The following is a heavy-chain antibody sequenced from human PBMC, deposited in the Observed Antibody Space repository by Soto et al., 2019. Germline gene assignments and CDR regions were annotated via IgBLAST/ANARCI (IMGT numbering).Heavy chain of an antibody. Sequence: SETLSLTCSVSGGSITSYYWSWIRQAPGKGLEWIGYIYYIGTTDYNPPLKSRVTISIDTSKKQFSLRLRSVTAADTAVYYCASRGNKQVASSFDYWGQGALVTVSS. V-gene: IGHV4-59*08. CDR3: ASRGNKQVASSFDY. J-gene: IGHJ4*02. CDR1: GGSITSYY. D-gene: IGHD6-13*01. CDR2: IYYIGTT.